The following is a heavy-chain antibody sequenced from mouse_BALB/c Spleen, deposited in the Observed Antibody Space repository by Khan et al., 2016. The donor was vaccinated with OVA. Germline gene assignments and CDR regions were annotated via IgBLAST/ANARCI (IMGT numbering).Heavy chain of an antibody. CDR3: ARGNYYGYYFDY. D-gene: IGHD1-1*01. V-gene: IGHV3-2*02. J-gene: IGHJ2*01. CDR1: GYSITSGYA. CDR2: ISYSGVT. Sequence: EVQLQESGPGLVKPSQSLSLTCTVTGYSITSGYAWNWIRQFPGNKLEWMGYISYSGVTSYTPSLKSRISITRDTSKNQFFLQLNSVTTEDTATYDCARGNYYGYYFDYWGQGTTLTVSS.